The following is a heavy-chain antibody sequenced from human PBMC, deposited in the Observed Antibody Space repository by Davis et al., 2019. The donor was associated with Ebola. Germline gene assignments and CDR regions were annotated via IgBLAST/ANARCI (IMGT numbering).Heavy chain of an antibody. CDR3: ARGRGTLDY. CDR2: IKQDGSEK. Sequence: GESLKISCAASGFTFSSYWMSWVRQAPGKGLEWVANIKQDGSEKYYVDSVKGRFTISRDNAKDSLHLQMDSLRDEDTAVYYCARGRGTLDYWGQGALVIVSS. V-gene: IGHV3-7*01. CDR1: GFTFSSYW. J-gene: IGHJ4*02.